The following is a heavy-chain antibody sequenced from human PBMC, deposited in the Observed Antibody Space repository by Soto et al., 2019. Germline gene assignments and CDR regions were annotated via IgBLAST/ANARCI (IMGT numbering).Heavy chain of an antibody. CDR1: WGSSINLSFL. D-gene: IGHD6-13*01. J-gene: IGHJ6*03. V-gene: IGHV4-39*07. CDR3: ARLDGYYHYMDV. Sequence: TLSLPYSVVWGSSINLSFLRGIVHQPPGKGLEWIGTMSSGGRTLYSPSLRGRVTLSVDTSKNQFSLKMNSVTAADTAVYYCARLDGYYHYMDVWGKGTTVTVSS. CDR2: MSSGGRT.